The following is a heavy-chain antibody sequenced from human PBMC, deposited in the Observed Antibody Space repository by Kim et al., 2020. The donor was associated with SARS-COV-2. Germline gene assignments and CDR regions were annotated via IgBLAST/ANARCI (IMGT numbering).Heavy chain of an antibody. J-gene: IGHJ3*02. V-gene: IGHV1-8*01. CDR3: AGKVAYDAFDI. CDR2: T. D-gene: IGHD5-12*01. Sequence: TGYAQKFQGRVTMTRNTSISTAYMELSSLRSEDTAVYYCAGKVAYDAFDIWGQGTMVTVSS.